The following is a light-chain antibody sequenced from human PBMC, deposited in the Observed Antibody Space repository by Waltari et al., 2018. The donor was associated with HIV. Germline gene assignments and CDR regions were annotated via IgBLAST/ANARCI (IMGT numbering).Light chain of an antibody. Sequence: QSALTQPPSASGSPGQSVTISCTGTSSDVGGYNYVSWYQQHPGKAPKYIIYAVIKRPSVLTDRFSGSKSGNTASLTVSGLQAEDEADYYCSSYAGSNWVFGGGTKLTVL. CDR2: AVI. CDR3: SSYAGSNWV. CDR1: SSDVGGYNY. V-gene: IGLV2-8*01. J-gene: IGLJ3*02.